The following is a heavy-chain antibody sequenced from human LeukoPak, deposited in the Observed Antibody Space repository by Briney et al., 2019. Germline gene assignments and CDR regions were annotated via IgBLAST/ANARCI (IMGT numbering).Heavy chain of an antibody. CDR2: ISYDGSNK. V-gene: IGHV3-30*04. Sequence: GGSLRLSCAASGFTFSSYAMHWVRQAPGKGLEWVAVISYDGSNKYYADSVKGRFTISRDNSKNTLYLQMNSLRAEDTAVYYCAKELSSGDNAVDYWGQGTLVTVSS. CDR3: AKELSSGDNAVDY. D-gene: IGHD6-19*01. CDR1: GFTFSSYA. J-gene: IGHJ4*02.